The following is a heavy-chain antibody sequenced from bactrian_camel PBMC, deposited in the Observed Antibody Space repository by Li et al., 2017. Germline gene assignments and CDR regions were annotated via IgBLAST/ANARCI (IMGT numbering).Heavy chain of an antibody. D-gene: IGHD2*01. J-gene: IGHJ6*01. V-gene: IGHV3S63*01. CDR2: INSDGTT. Sequence: QVQLVESGGGSVQAGGSLNLSCTVFGFTAFDHADMGWYRQAPGNECELVSTINSDGTTYYADSVKGRFTISRDNTKNIVYLQMNSLKTDDTAVYYCAAVGGSRRRGTCESDFGYWGQGTQVTVS. CDR1: GFTAFDHAD. CDR3: AAVGGSRRRGTCESDFGY.